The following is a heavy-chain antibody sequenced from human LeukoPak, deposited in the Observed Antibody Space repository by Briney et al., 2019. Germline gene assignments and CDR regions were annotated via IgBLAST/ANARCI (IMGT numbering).Heavy chain of an antibody. CDR2: IIPILGIA. J-gene: IGHJ4*02. V-gene: IGHV1-69*04. CDR3: ARADDSSGYYYDEGRHFDY. CDR1: GGTFSSYA. Sequence: ASVTVSCTASGGTFSSYAISWVRQAPGQGLEWMGRIIPILGIANYAQKFQGRVTITADKSTSTAYMELSSLRSEDTAVYYCARADDSSGYYYDEGRHFDYWGQGTLVTVSS. D-gene: IGHD3-22*01.